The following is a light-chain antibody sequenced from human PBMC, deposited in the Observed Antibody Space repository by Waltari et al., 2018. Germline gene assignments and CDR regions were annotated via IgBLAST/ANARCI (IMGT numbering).Light chain of an antibody. CDR3: QQYYNIPYT. CDR2: LAS. Sequence: DIVMTQSPDSLAVSLGERATINCKSSQSLLYSSNNKYYLAWYRQKPGQPHKLLIYLASTRESGVPDRFSGSGSGTDFTLTISSLQAEDVAVYYCQQYYNIPYTFGQGTKLEIK. V-gene: IGKV4-1*01. J-gene: IGKJ2*01. CDR1: QSLLYSSNNKYY.